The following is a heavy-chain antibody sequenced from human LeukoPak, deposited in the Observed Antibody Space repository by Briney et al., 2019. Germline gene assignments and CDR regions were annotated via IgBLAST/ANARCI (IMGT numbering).Heavy chain of an antibody. CDR1: GFTVSSNY. Sequence: GGSLRLSCAASGFTVSSNYMSWVRQAPGKGLEWVSAISGSGGSTYYADSVKGRFTISRDNSKNTLYLQMNSLRAEDTAVYYCAKGVVPAVHDYWGQGTLVTVSS. CDR2: ISGSGGST. J-gene: IGHJ4*02. V-gene: IGHV3-23*01. CDR3: AKGVVPAVHDY. D-gene: IGHD2-2*01.